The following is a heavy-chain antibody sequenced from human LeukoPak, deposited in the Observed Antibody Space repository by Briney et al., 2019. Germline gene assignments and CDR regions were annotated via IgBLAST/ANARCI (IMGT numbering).Heavy chain of an antibody. Sequence: GGSLRLSCAASGFTFSIYAMNWVRQAPGKGLEWVSSISRSSSYIYYADSVKGRFTISKDNAKNSLCLQMNSLRAEDTAGYYCARANSSGGYYFDSWGRGTLVTVSS. CDR2: ISRSSSYI. CDR3: ARANSSGGYYFDS. V-gene: IGHV3-21*01. J-gene: IGHJ4*02. D-gene: IGHD1-26*01. CDR1: GFTFSIYA.